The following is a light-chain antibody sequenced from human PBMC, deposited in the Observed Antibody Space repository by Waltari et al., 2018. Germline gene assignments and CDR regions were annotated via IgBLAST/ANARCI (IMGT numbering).Light chain of an antibody. CDR3: QQSYSTPRRLT. CDR2: AAS. V-gene: IGKV1-39*01. Sequence: DIQMTQSPSSLSASVGDRVTLTCRASQSISSYLNWYQQKPGKAPKLLIYAASSLQSGVPSRFSGSGSGTDFTLTISSLQPEDFATYYCQQSYSTPRRLTFGPGTKVDIK. CDR1: QSISSY. J-gene: IGKJ3*01.